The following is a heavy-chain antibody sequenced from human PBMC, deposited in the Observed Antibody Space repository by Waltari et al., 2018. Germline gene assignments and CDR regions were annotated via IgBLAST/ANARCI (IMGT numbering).Heavy chain of an antibody. CDR2: ISRAGRT. J-gene: IGHJ6*03. CDR1: GFTVNSYC. CDR3: AKLGGLYASGWPDSTNYMAV. D-gene: IGHD6-19*01. V-gene: IGHV3-23*03. Sequence: VQVCESGGDFVKQGGSLRVSCAASGFTVNSYCIRWVRQVPGKGLEWVSVISRAGRTNHADSVKGRFTISTDNSKKTVFLEMNSLRPDDTAVYYCAKLGGLYASGWPDSTNYMAVWGKGTTVTVSS.